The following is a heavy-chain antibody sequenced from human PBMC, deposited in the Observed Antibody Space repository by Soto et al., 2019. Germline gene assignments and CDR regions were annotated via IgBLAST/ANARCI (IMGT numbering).Heavy chain of an antibody. CDR1: GFTFSNYI. Sequence: EVQLLESGGGLVQPGGSLRLSCAASGFTFSNYIMNWVRQVPGKGLEWVSAIHAGGSTTFYADSVKGRFTISRDDSRNTLYLQMNSLTAEDSAIYYCAKHLGISYSGGLDKWGQGTLITVSS. J-gene: IGHJ4*02. D-gene: IGHD1-26*01. CDR3: AKHLGISYSGGLDK. V-gene: IGHV3-23*01. CDR2: IHAGGSTT.